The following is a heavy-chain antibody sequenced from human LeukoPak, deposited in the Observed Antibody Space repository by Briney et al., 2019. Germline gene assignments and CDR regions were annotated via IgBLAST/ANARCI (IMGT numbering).Heavy chain of an antibody. V-gene: IGHV3-53*01. J-gene: IGHJ4*02. D-gene: IGHD6-19*01. Sequence: GGSLRLSCAASGFTVSSNYMSWVRLAPGKGLEWVSVIYSGGSTYYADSVKGRFTISRDNSKNTLYLQMNSLRAEDTAVYYCARGHLRVQWLYYFDYWGQGTLVTVSS. CDR2: IYSGGST. CDR1: GFTVSSNY. CDR3: ARGHLRVQWLYYFDY.